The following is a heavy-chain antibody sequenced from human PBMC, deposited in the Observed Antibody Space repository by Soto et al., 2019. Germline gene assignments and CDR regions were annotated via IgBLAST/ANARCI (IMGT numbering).Heavy chain of an antibody. J-gene: IGHJ6*02. Sequence: EVQLVESGGGLVKPGGSLRLSCAASGFTFSSYSMNWVRQAPGKGLEWVSSISSSSSYIYYADSVKGRFTISRDNAENYLYLQMNSVRAQDTAVYCGGRELGMATISSWDGMDVWAQGPTVTVS. V-gene: IGHV3-21*01. CDR1: GFTFSSYS. CDR3: GRELGMATISSWDGMDV. CDR2: ISSSSSYI. D-gene: IGHD5-12*01.